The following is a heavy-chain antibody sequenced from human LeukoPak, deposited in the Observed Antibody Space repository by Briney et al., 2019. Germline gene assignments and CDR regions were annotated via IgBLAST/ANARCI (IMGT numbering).Heavy chain of an antibody. V-gene: IGHV3-15*01. CDR2: VKSKASGETT. CDR3: TLIKGWGSGSYYRDY. J-gene: IGHJ4*02. Sequence: PGGSLRLSCEGSDPSIRNDWMSWVRQAPGKGLEWVARVKSKASGETTDYAAPVKGRFIISRDDSKNTLYLQMNSLKIEDTAVYFCTLIKGWGSGSYYRDYWGQGTLVTVSS. D-gene: IGHD3-10*01. CDR1: DPSIRNDW.